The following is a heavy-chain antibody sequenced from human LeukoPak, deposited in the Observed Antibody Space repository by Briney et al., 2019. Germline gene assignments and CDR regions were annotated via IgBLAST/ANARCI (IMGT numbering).Heavy chain of an antibody. CDR2: IKSKTDGGTT. CDR1: GFTFSNAW. D-gene: IGHD3-3*01. CDR3: VTELIGWSGFLPRY. Sequence: NTGGSLRLSCAASGFTFSNAWMSWVRQAPGKGLEWVGRIKSKTDGGTTDYAAPVKGRFTISRDDSKNTLYLEMNSLKVEDTAVYYCVTELIGWSGFLPRYWGQGTLVTVSS. V-gene: IGHV3-15*01. J-gene: IGHJ4*02.